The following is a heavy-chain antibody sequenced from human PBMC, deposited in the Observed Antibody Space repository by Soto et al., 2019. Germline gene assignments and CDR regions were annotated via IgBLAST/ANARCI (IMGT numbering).Heavy chain of an antibody. CDR1: GGSIISVDYY. D-gene: IGHD3-16*01. CDR3: ARSIPPRGAVWGWFAP. V-gene: IGHV4-30-4*01. Sequence: NPSETLSLTCTVSGGSIISVDYYWSWIRQPPGKGLEWIGYIYYSGSTYNTPSLKSRLSISIAASKNQFSLTLRSVTAADAAMYYCARSIPPRGAVWGWFAPWGHRILVTVSS. CDR2: IYYSGST. J-gene: IGHJ5*02.